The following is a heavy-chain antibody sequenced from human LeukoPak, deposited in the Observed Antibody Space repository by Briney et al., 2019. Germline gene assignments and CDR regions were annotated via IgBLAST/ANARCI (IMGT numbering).Heavy chain of an antibody. CDR3: ARESRYYYDSSGSGYYYYGMDV. Sequence: QPGGSLRLSCAASGFTVSSNYMSWVRQAPGKGLEWVSVIYSGGSTYYADSVKGRFTISRDNSKNTLYLQMNSLRAEDTAVYYCARESRYYYDSSGSGYYYYGMDVWGQGTTVTASS. V-gene: IGHV3-66*01. J-gene: IGHJ6*02. CDR1: GFTVSSNY. CDR2: IYSGGST. D-gene: IGHD3-22*01.